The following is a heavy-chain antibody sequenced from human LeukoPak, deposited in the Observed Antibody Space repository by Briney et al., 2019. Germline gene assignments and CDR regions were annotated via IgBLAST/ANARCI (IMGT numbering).Heavy chain of an antibody. CDR3: VKDGEYYGSGSVGWFDP. Sequence: GGSLRLSCAASGLTFSSYGMHWVRQAPGKGLEWVAYIRYDGSNKYYADSVKGRFTISRDNSKNMLYLQMNSLRPEDTAVYYCVKDGEYYGSGSVGWFDPWGQGTLVTVSS. CDR1: GLTFSSYG. D-gene: IGHD3-10*01. V-gene: IGHV3-30*02. CDR2: IRYDGSNK. J-gene: IGHJ5*02.